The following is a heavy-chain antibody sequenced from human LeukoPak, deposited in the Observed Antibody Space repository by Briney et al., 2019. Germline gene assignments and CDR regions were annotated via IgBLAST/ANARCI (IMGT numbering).Heavy chain of an antibody. J-gene: IGHJ4*02. V-gene: IGHV3-23*03. CDR2: IYSGGST. D-gene: IGHD5-18*01. Sequence: GGSLRLSCTAAGFTFNNYAMSWVRQAPGKGLEWVSVIYSGGSTYYADSVKGRFTISRDNSKNTLYLQLNSPRPEDTAVYYCSKDLSGDTAMVNGYFDYWGQGILVTVSS. CDR3: SKDLSGDTAMVNGYFDY. CDR1: GFTFNNYA.